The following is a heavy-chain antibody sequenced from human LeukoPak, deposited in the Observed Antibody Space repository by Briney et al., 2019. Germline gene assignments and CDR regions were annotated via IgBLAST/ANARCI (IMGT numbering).Heavy chain of an antibody. V-gene: IGHV3-33*01. CDR1: GFSFSSYA. CDR3: ASGGWELVSWGAFDI. Sequence: GGSLRLSCAASGFSFSSYAIHWVRQAPGKGLEWATIVWYDGNNKYYADSVKGRFTISRDNAKNSLYLQMNSLRDEDTAVYYCASGGWELVSWGAFDIWGQGTMVTVSS. CDR2: VWYDGNNK. J-gene: IGHJ3*02. D-gene: IGHD1-26*01.